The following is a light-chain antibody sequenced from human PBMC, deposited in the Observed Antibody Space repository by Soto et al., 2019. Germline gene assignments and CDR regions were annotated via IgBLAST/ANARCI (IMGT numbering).Light chain of an antibody. CDR3: LRYNAFSQT. J-gene: IGKJ1*01. V-gene: IGKV1-5*01. CDR2: DAS. CDR1: QSMNDW. Sequence: DIQMTQSPSTLSASVGDRVTITCRASQSMNDWLAWFQQKPGKAPKVLIYDASSLQSGVPSRFSGSGSGTEFTLTIDGLLPDDVATYYCLRYNAFSQTFGQGTKVDIK.